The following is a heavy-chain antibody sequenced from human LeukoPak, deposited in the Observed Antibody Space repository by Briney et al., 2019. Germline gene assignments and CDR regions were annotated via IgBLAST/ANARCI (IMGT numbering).Heavy chain of an antibody. V-gene: IGHV1-18*01. CDR2: ISAYNGNT. J-gene: IGHJ6*02. CDR3: ARVLGSGTAHPHRSYHYYYGMDV. Sequence: ASVKVSCKATGYTFTSYGISWVRKAPGQGLEWMGWISAYNGNTNCAQKLQGRVTMTTDTSTSTAYMELRSLRSDDTAVYYCARVLGSGTAHPHRSYHYYYGMDVWGQGTTVTVSS. CDR1: GYTFTSYG. D-gene: IGHD3-10*01.